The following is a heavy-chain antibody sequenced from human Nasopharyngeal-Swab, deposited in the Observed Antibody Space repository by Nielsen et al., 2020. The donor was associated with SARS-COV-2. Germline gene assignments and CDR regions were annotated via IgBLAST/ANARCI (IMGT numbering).Heavy chain of an antibody. D-gene: IGHD7-27*01. Sequence: PGKGLEWIGYIYYNGSTNYNPSLRSRVTISVDTSKNQFSLKLSSVTAADTAVYYCARDSGTSPWGPDAFDIWGQGTMVTVSS. J-gene: IGHJ3*02. CDR2: IYYNGST. CDR3: ARDSGTSPWGPDAFDI. V-gene: IGHV4-59*13.